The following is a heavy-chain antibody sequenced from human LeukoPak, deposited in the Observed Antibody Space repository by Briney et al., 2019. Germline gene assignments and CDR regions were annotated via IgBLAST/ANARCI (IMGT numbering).Heavy chain of an antibody. CDR2: IYHSGST. CDR3: ARDGYYYDSSGYGLDY. J-gene: IGHJ4*02. CDR1: GFTFSSFAM. V-gene: IGHV4-4*02. Sequence: GSLRLSCSASGFTFSSFAMNWVRQPPGKGLEWIGEIYHSGSTNYNPSLKSRVTMSVDTSKNQFSLKLSSVTAADTAVYYCARDGYYYDSSGYGLDYWGQGTLVTVSS. D-gene: IGHD3-22*01.